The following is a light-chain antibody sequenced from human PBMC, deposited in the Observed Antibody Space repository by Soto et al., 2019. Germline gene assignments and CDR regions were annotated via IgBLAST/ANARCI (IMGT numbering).Light chain of an antibody. CDR3: SSYTTTTRL. J-gene: IGLJ3*02. CDR2: EVS. Sequence: QSALTQPASVSGSPGQSITISCTGTSSDIGSNNYVSWFQKSPGKAPTLIIYEVSNRPSGVSTHFSGSKSGNTASLTISGLLPEDEAEYYCSSYTTTTRLFGGGTKLTVL. CDR1: SSDIGSNNY. V-gene: IGLV2-14*01.